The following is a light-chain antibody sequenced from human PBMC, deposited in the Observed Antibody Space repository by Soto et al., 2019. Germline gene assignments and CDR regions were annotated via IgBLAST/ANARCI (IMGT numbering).Light chain of an antibody. CDR2: EVS. CDR1: SSDVGGYNY. J-gene: IGLJ1*01. Sequence: QSVLTQPASVCVSPGQSITISCTGSSSDVGGYNYVSWYQQHPGKAPKLMISEVSNRPSGVSNRFSGSKSGNTASLTISGLQAEDEADYYCSSYTSSSTLYVFGTGTKVTVL. CDR3: SSYTSSSTLYV. V-gene: IGLV2-14*01.